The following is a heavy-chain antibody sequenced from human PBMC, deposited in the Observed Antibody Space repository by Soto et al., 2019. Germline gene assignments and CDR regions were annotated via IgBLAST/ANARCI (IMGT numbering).Heavy chain of an antibody. Sequence: SVKVSCKASGGTFSSYAISWVRQAPGQGLEWMGGIIPIFGTANYAQKFQGRVTITADESASTAYMELSSLRSEDTAVYYCARAGLQFCVGDSPSIPDYWGQGTLVTVSP. CDR2: IIPIFGTA. CDR1: GGTFSSYA. D-gene: IGHD2-21*02. CDR3: ARAGLQFCVGDSPSIPDY. J-gene: IGHJ4*02. V-gene: IGHV1-69*13.